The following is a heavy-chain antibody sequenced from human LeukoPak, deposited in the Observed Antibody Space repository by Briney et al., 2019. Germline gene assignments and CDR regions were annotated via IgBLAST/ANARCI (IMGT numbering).Heavy chain of an antibody. CDR3: ARVFSTNYYDDRGWFDP. CDR1: GFTFSSYS. D-gene: IGHD3-22*01. Sequence: GSLRLSCAASGFTFSSYSMNWIRQPPGKGLEWIGYIYYSGSTNYNPSLKSRVTISVDTSKNQFSLKLSSVTAADTAVYYCARVFSTNYYDDRGWFDPWGQGTLVTVSS. CDR2: IYYSGST. V-gene: IGHV4-59*01. J-gene: IGHJ5*02.